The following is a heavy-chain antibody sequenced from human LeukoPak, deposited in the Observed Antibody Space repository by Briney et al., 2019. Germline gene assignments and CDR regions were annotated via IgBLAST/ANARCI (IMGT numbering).Heavy chain of an antibody. CDR2: IYYSGST. V-gene: IGHV4-31*03. CDR1: GGSISSGGYY. J-gene: IGHJ4*02. CDR3: ARGGGGYSSSWYDY. Sequence: PSETLSLTCTVSGGSISSGGYYWSWIRQHPGKGLEWIGYIYYSGSTYYNPSLKSRVTISVDTSKNQFSLKLSSVTAADTAVYYCARGGGGYSSSWYDYWGQGTLVTVSS. D-gene: IGHD6-13*01.